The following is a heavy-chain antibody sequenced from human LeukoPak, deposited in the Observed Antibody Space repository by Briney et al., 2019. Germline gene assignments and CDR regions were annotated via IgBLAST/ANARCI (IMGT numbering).Heavy chain of an antibody. Sequence: PGGSLRLSCAASGFTFSTYAMSWVRQAPGKGLEGVSSIRGSDGSTYYADSVKGRFAISRDNSKNTLYLQMNSLRVEDTAVYYCAKDVFGDYGGLDYWGQGTLVTVSS. V-gene: IGHV3-23*01. D-gene: IGHD4-23*01. CDR3: AKDVFGDYGGLDY. CDR2: IRGSDGST. J-gene: IGHJ4*02. CDR1: GFTFSTYA.